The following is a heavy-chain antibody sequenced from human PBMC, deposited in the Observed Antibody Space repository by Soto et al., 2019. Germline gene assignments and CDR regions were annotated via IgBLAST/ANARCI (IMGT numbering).Heavy chain of an antibody. V-gene: IGHV4-34*01. D-gene: IGHD5-12*01. CDR2: INHSGST. CDR1: GGSFSGYY. CDR3: ARGPFIVATIRYYYYYYMDV. J-gene: IGHJ6*03. Sequence: QVQLQQWGAGLLKPSETLSLTCAVYGGSFSGYYWSWIRQPPGKGLEWIGEINHSGSTNYNPSLKRRVTISVDTSKNQFSLKLSSVTAADTAVYYCARGPFIVATIRYYYYYYMDVWGKGTTVTVSS.